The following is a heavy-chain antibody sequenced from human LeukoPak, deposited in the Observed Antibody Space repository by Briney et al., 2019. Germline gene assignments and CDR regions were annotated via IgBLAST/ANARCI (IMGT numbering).Heavy chain of an antibody. CDR2: IIPIFGTA. CDR3: ARVPGWLQFPPWFDP. V-gene: IGHV1-69*13. Sequence: GASVKVSCKASGGTFSSYAISWVRQAPGQGLEWMGGIIPIFGTANYAQKFQGRVTITADESTSTAYMELSSLRSEDTAVYYCARVPGWLQFPPWFDPWGQGTLVTVSS. CDR1: GGTFSSYA. D-gene: IGHD5-24*01. J-gene: IGHJ5*02.